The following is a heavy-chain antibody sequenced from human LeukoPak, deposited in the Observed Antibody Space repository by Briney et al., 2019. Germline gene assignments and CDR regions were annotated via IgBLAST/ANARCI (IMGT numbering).Heavy chain of an antibody. J-gene: IGHJ6*03. CDR3: AISGYSYGLDFSYYYYMDV. D-gene: IGHD5-18*01. CDR1: GGTFSSYA. CDR2: IIPIFGTA. V-gene: IGHV1-69*13. Sequence: SVRVSCKASGGTFSSYAISWVRQAPGQGLEWMGGIIPIFGTANYAQKFQGRVTITADESTSTAYMELSSLRSEDTAVYYCAISGYSYGLDFSYYYYMDVWGKGTTVTVSS.